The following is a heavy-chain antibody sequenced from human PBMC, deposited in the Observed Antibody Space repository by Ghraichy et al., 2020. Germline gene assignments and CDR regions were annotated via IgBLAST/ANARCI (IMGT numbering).Heavy chain of an antibody. CDR3: ARSLVSHSEGGY. V-gene: IGHV3-7*01. J-gene: IGHJ4*02. CDR1: GFTFNRYW. CDR2: INEDGSGR. Sequence: GGSLRLSCAASGFTFNRYWMHWIRQTPGKGLEWVANINEDGSGRYYVDSVEGRFTVSRDNAKISLYLHMNSLRAEDTAVYYCARSLVSHSEGGYWGQGTRVTVTS.